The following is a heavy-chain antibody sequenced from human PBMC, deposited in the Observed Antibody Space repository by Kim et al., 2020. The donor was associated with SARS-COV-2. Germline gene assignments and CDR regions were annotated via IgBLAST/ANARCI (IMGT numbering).Heavy chain of an antibody. D-gene: IGHD6-13*01. CDR3: ARGGIAAAGTMDYYYYGMDV. V-gene: IGHV3-33*01. J-gene: IGHJ6*02. CDR1: GFTFSSYG. Sequence: GGSLRLSCAASGFTFSSYGMHWVRQAPGKGLEWVAVIWYDGSNKYYADSVKGRFTISRDNSKNTLYLQMNSLRAEDTAVYYCARGGIAAAGTMDYYYYGMDVWGQGTTVTVSS. CDR2: IWYDGSNK.